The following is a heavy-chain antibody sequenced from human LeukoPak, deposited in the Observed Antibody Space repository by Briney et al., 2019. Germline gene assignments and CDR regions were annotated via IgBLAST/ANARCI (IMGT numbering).Heavy chain of an antibody. J-gene: IGHJ5*02. Sequence: SETLSLTCTVSGGSISSSSYYWGWIRQPPGKGLEWIGSIYYSGSTYYNPSLKSRVTISVDTSKNQFSLKLSSVTAADTAVYYCASEEVVPAAIRSGPFDPCGQGTLVTVSS. CDR2: IYYSGST. CDR3: ASEEVVPAAIRSGPFDP. D-gene: IGHD2-2*02. V-gene: IGHV4-39*07. CDR1: GGSISSSSYY.